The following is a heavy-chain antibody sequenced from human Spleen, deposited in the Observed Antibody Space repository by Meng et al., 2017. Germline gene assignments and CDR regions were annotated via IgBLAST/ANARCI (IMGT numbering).Heavy chain of an antibody. V-gene: IGHV3-23*01. D-gene: IGHD1-26*01. J-gene: IGHJ4*02. Sequence: EVQLLESGGGLVQPGGSLRLSCAASGFTFSSYTMIWVRQAPGKGLEWVSGIGGSGGSTYADSVKGRFTISRDNSKNTLYLQMNSLRAEDTAVYYCAKDPRRSGSYYGYWGQGTLVTVSS. CDR2: IGGSGGST. CDR3: AKDPRRSGSYYGY. CDR1: GFTFSSYT.